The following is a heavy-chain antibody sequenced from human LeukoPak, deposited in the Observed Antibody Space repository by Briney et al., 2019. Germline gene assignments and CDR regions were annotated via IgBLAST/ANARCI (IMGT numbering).Heavy chain of an antibody. V-gene: IGHV3-23*01. Sequence: PGGSLRLSCAASGFTFSSYAMSWVRQAPGKGLEWVSAISGSGANTYYADSVQGRFTISRDNAKNSLFLQMNSLTAEDTAIYYCVRDLMYYYLGYWGQGTMVTVSS. CDR3: VRDLMYYYLGY. J-gene: IGHJ4*02. D-gene: IGHD2-8*01. CDR2: ISGSGANT. CDR1: GFTFSSYA.